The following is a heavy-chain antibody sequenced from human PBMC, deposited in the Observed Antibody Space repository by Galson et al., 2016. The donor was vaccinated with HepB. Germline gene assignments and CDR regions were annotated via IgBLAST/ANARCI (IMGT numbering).Heavy chain of an antibody. CDR2: IYHSGAT. D-gene: IGHD1-20*01. CDR3: ASRYNWNHFDY. V-gene: IGHV4-4*02. Sequence: SETLSLTCAVSGGSISAGHWWIWVRQAPDKGPEWIGEIYHSGATHYNPSLQSRVSMSVDKSKSHFALTLNSVTAADTAVYYCASRYNWNHFDYWGQGVLVTVSS. J-gene: IGHJ4*02. CDR1: GGSISAGHW.